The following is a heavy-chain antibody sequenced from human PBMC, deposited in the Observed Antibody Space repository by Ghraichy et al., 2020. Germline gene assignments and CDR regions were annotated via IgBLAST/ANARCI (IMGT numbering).Heavy chain of an antibody. J-gene: IGHJ4*02. D-gene: IGHD3-10*01. V-gene: IGHV4-34*01. CDR3: ARVGRDYLPFDY. CDR1: GGSFSGYY. CDR2: INHSGST. Sequence: SETLSLTCAVYGGSFSGYYWSWIRQPPGKGLEWIGEINHSGSTNYNPSLKSRVTISVDTSKNQFSLKLSSVTAADTAVYYCARVGRDYLPFDYWGQGTLVTVSS.